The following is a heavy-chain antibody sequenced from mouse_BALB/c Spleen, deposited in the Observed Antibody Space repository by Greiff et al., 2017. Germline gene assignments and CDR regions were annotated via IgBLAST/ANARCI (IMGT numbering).Heavy chain of an antibody. CDR1: GFSLTGYG. CDR3: ARDWGHRYDEGYAMDY. CDR2: IWGDGST. J-gene: IGHJ4*01. Sequence: VMLVESGPGLVAPSQSLSITCTVSGFSLTGYGVNWVRQPPGKGLEWLGMIWGDGSTDYNSALKSRLSISKDNSKSQVFLKMNSLQTDDTARYYCARDWGHRYDEGYAMDYWGQGTSVTVSS. V-gene: IGHV2-6-7*01. D-gene: IGHD2-14*01.